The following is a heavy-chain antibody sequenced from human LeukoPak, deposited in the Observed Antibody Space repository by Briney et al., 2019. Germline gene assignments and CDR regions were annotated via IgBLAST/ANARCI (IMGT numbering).Heavy chain of an antibody. V-gene: IGHV3-7*04. J-gene: IGHJ4*02. CDR2: IKHDGSEK. Sequence: GGSLGLSCEALGFNFRSYGMSWVGQAPGKGLAWLANIKHDGSEKHYVESVKGRFTISRDNAKNSLYLQVNSLRAEDTAVYYCARDPYDSGGYGAFDLWGQGTLVTVPS. CDR3: ARDPYDSGGYGAFDL. D-gene: IGHD3-22*01. CDR1: GFNFRSYG.